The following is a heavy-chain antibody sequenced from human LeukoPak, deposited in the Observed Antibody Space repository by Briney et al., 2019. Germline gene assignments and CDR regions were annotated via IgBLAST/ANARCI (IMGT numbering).Heavy chain of an antibody. CDR3: ARGGRAFDI. CDR1: GFSISSNW. J-gene: IGHJ3*02. V-gene: IGHV3-74*01. D-gene: IGHD2-15*01. CDR2: ISIDGSAT. Sequence: PGGSLRLSCAAAGFSISSNWMHWVRQAPGKGPVWVSRISIDGSATTYADSVRGRFTISRDNAKNTLYLQMNSLRAEDTAVYYCARGGRAFDIWGHGTMVTVSS.